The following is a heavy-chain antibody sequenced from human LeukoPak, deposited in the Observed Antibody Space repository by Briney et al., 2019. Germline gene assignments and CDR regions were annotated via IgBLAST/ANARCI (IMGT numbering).Heavy chain of an antibody. J-gene: IGHJ3*02. D-gene: IGHD1-1*01. V-gene: IGHV3-23*01. Sequence: GGPLRLSCEASGFTFTTNTISWARKTPEKGLEWVSPISGSATSTYYADSVKGRFTISRDNSKNTLYLQMSSLRAEDTAIYYCAREYKVPATGTLGFDIWGPGTMVTVSS. CDR2: ISGSATST. CDR1: GFTFTTNT. CDR3: AREYKVPATGTLGFDI.